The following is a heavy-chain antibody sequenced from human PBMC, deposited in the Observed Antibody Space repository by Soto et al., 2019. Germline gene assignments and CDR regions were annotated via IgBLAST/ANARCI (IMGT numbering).Heavy chain of an antibody. CDR2: IYYSGST. J-gene: IGHJ5*02. V-gene: IGHV4-31*03. D-gene: IGHD2-15*01. Sequence: QVQLQESGPGLVKPSQTLSLTCTVSGGSISSGGYYWSWIRQHPGKGLEWIGYIYYSGSTYYNPSLWSRVTMSLVTSKDELVLKLSSVTSAGKAVYYCGWSISPWGQGTLVTVSS. CDR1: GGSISSGGYY. CDR3: GWSISP.